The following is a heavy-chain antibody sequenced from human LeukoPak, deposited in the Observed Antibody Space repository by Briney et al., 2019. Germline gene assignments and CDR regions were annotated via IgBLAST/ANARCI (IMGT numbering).Heavy chain of an antibody. CDR2: ISSDGSNK. J-gene: IGHJ6*03. Sequence: GRSLRLSCAASGFTFSSYAMHWVRQAPGKGLEWVAVISSDGSNKYYADSVKGRSTISRDNSKNTLYLQMTSLRADDTAVYYCATDQLTTVRGIIARSTPYYDYHYMDVWGKGTTVTVSS. CDR3: ATDQLTTVRGIIARSTPYYDYHYMDV. CDR1: GFTFSSYA. D-gene: IGHD3-10*01. V-gene: IGHV3-30*04.